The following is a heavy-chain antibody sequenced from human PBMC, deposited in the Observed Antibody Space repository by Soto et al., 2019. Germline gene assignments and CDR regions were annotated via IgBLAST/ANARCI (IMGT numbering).Heavy chain of an antibody. CDR3: ARMPRRIAVAGYWYFDL. J-gene: IGHJ2*01. V-gene: IGHV2-26*01. CDR1: GFSLSNARMG. Sequence: QVTLKESGPVLVKPTETLTLTCTVSGFSLSNARMGVSWIRQPPGKALEWLAHIFSNDEKSYSTSLKSRLTSSKDTSKSQVFLTMTNRDPVDTATDYCARMPRRIAVAGYWYFDLWGRGTLVTVSS. D-gene: IGHD6-19*01. CDR2: IFSNDEK.